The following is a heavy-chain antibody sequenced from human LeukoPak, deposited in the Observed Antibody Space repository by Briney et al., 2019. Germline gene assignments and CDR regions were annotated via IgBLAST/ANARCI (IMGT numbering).Heavy chain of an antibody. J-gene: IGHJ4*02. D-gene: IGHD1-1*01. CDR3: ARGERRGPLDY. CDR2: FSTNSTRE. V-gene: IGHV3-74*01. CDR1: GFTFKSHW. Sequence: GGSLRLSCAASGFTFKSHWMHWVRQSPGKGLVWVSRFSTNSTRENYADSVKGRFTVSRDNAKNTLYLQLNSLRVDDTAVYYCARGERRGPLDYWGQGTLVTVSS.